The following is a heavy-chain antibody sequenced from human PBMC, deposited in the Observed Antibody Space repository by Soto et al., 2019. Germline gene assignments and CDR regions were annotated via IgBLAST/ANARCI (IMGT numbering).Heavy chain of an antibody. Sequence: SVKVSCKASGGTFSSYAISWVRQAPGQGLEWMGGIIPIFGTANYAQKFQGRVTITADESTSTAYMELSSLRPEDTAVYYCARDAGYSSSWNTAFDIWGQGTMVTVS. CDR3: ARDAGYSSSWNTAFDI. V-gene: IGHV1-69*13. CDR1: GGTFSSYA. J-gene: IGHJ3*02. D-gene: IGHD6-13*01. CDR2: IIPIFGTA.